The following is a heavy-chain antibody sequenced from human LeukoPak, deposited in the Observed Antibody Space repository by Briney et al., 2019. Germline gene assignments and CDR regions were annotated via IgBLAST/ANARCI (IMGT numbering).Heavy chain of an antibody. CDR1: GGSFSGYY. CDR2: INHSGST. Sequence: RASETLSLTCAVYGGSFSGYYWSWIRQPPGKGLEWIGEINHSGSTYYNASLKGRGTISVDASKKQFSLNMTSVTAADTAVYYCARRPVYGRRFYYMDVWGKGTTVTISS. J-gene: IGHJ6*03. V-gene: IGHV4-34*01. CDR3: ARRPVYGRRFYYMDV. D-gene: IGHD4-17*01.